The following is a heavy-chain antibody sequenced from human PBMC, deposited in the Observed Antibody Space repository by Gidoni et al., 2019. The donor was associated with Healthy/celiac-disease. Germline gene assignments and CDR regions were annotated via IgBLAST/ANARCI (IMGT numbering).Heavy chain of an antibody. CDR1: GYTFTSYG. Sequence: QVQLVQSGAEVKKPGASVKVSCKASGYTFTSYGISWVRQAPGQGLEWMGWISAYNGNTNYAQKLQGRGTMTTDTSTSTAYMELRSLRSDDTAVYYCARVHDPHHYYDSSGYHPYYYYYMDVWGKGTTVTVSS. CDR2: ISAYNGNT. V-gene: IGHV1-18*01. D-gene: IGHD3-22*01. J-gene: IGHJ6*03. CDR3: ARVHDPHHYYDSSGYHPYYYYYMDV.